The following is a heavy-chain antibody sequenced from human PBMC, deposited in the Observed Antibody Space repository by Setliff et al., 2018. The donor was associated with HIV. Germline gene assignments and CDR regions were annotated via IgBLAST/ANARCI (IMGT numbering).Heavy chain of an antibody. D-gene: IGHD3-9*01. J-gene: IGHJ4*02. CDR3: AKTSNTGYLFCSDY. CDR1: GFILSEYT. CDR2: IGGSGVNS. Sequence: GGSLRLSCAGSGFILSEYTISWVRQTPGKGLEWVSAIGGSGVNSYYADSVKGRFTISRDNSKNTVYLQMNSLRAEDTAVYYCAKTSNTGYLFCSDYWGQGTLVT. V-gene: IGHV3-23*01.